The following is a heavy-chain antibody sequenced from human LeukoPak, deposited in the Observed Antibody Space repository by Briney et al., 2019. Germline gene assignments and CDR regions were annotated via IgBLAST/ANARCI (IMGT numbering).Heavy chain of an antibody. CDR3: ARFSGDPSLVYWFEY. Sequence: SETLSLTCTVSGGSISGYYWSWVRQSPGKGLEWIAYVYYSGTTNYNPSLESRVTISLDTSKNQFSLKLISVTAADTAVYYCARFSGDPSLVYWFEYWGQGALLTVSS. D-gene: IGHD1-26*01. V-gene: IGHV4-59*12. CDR2: VYYSGTT. J-gene: IGHJ4*02. CDR1: GGSISGYY.